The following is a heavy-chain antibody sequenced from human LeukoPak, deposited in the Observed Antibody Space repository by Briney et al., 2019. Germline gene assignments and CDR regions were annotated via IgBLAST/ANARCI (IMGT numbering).Heavy chain of an antibody. CDR2: VSSNGGST. D-gene: IGHD2-2*01. CDR1: GFTFNNYA. CDR3: AKVGSVVIPATAGGHY. V-gene: IGHV3-23*01. Sequence: GGSLRLSCAASGFTFNNYAMSWVRQAPGKGLEWLSTVSSNGGSTYYADSVKGRSTISRGNSKNTLSLQMNSLRAEDTAVYYCAKVGSVVIPATAGGHYWGQGTLVTVSS. J-gene: IGHJ4*02.